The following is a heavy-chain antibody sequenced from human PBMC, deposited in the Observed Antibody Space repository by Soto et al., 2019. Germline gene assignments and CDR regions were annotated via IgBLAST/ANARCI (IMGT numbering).Heavy chain of an antibody. D-gene: IGHD3-22*01. J-gene: IGHJ3*02. CDR1: GFTFSSYW. Sequence: EVQLVESGGGLVQPGGSLRLSCAASGFTFSSYWMHWVRQAPGKGLVWVSRINSDGSSTSYADSVKGRFTISRDNAKNTLYLQMNSLRAEDTAVYYCSRDKITMIYDAFDIWGQGTMVTVSS. CDR2: INSDGSST. CDR3: SRDKITMIYDAFDI. V-gene: IGHV3-74*01.